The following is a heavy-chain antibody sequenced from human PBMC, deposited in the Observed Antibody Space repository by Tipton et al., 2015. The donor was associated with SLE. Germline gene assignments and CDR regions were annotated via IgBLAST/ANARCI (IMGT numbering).Heavy chain of an antibody. CDR3: AGVSRDAFEI. CDR1: GASISLSY. D-gene: IGHD5/OR15-5a*01. CDR2: IYDSGNT. V-gene: IGHV4-59*12. Sequence: TLSLTCTVSGASISLSYWSWIRQPPGKGLEWIGHIYDSGNTNYNPSLKSRVTISVDTSKNQFSLKLSSVTAADTAVYYCAGVSRDAFEIWGQGTMVTVSS. J-gene: IGHJ3*02.